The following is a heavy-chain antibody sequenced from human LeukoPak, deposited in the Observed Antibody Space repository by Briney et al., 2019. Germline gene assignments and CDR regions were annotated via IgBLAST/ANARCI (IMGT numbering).Heavy chain of an antibody. V-gene: IGHV1-8*01. Sequence: ASVTVSFKTSGYTFHNYDINWVRQAAGQGREWMGRMNPDSGNTGYAHKFQGRVTMARNTSMTTAYLELTGLTSGDTAIYYCARGAPVAIFGPGYHEYFEYWGQGTVVIVSS. J-gene: IGHJ4*02. CDR1: GYTFHNYD. D-gene: IGHD3-3*01. CDR3: ARGAPVAIFGPGYHEYFEY. CDR2: MNPDSGNT.